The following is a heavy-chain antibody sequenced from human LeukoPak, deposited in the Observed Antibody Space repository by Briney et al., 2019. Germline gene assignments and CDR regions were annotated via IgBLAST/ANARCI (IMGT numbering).Heavy chain of an antibody. V-gene: IGHV1-2*02. CDR1: GYTFTGYY. CDR2: INPNSGGT. CDR3: ARVYSHYYDILTGTDYFDY. D-gene: IGHD3-9*01. Sequence: ASVKVSCKASGYTFTGYYMHWVRQAPGQGLEWMGWINPNSGGTNYAQKFQGRVTMTRDTSISTAYMELSRLRSDDTAVYYCARVYSHYYDILTGTDYFDYWGQGTLVTVSS. J-gene: IGHJ4*02.